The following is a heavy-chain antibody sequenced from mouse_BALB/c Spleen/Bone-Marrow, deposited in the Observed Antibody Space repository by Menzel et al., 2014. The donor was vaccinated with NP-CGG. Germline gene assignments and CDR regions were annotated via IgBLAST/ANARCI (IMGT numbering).Heavy chain of an antibody. D-gene: IGHD1-1*01. J-gene: IGHJ2*01. Sequence: QVQLQQSGAELVKPGASVKISCKATGYTFSNYWIDWVKQRPGHGLEWIGEILPGSGTANYNEKFKGKATFTADTSSNTAYMQLSSLTSEDTALYSCARASVVQSSFDLWGQGATLTVSS. CDR1: GYTFSNYW. CDR3: ARASVVQSSFDL. V-gene: IGHV1-9*01. CDR2: ILPGSGTA.